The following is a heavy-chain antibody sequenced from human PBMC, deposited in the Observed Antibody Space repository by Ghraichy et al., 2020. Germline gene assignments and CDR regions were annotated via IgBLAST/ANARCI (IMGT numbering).Heavy chain of an antibody. J-gene: IGHJ2*01. CDR2: INHSGST. D-gene: IGHD3-3*02. V-gene: IGHV4-34*01. Sequence: SETLSLTCAVYGGSFSGYYWSWIRQPPGKGLEWIGEINHSGSTNYNPSLKSRVTISVDTSKNQFSLKLSSVTAADTAVYYCARVGAISSTRKGPYWYFDLWGRGTLVTVSS. CDR3: ARVGAISSTRKGPYWYFDL. CDR1: GGSFSGYY.